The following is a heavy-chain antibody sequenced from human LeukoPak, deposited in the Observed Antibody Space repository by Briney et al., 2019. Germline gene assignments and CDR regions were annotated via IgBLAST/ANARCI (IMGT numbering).Heavy chain of an antibody. CDR2: ISYDGSNK. CDR3: AKDQDSGYDPIFDY. Sequence: PGRSLRLSCAAFGFTFSSYGMHWVRQAPGKGLEWVAVISYDGSNKYYADSVKGRFTISRDNSKNTLYLQMNSLRAEDTAVYYCAKDQDSGYDPIFDYWGQGTLVTVSS. D-gene: IGHD5-12*01. J-gene: IGHJ4*02. CDR1: GFTFSSYG. V-gene: IGHV3-30*18.